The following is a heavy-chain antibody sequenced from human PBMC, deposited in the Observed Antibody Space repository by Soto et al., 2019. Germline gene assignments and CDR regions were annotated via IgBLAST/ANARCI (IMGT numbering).Heavy chain of an antibody. CDR3: AGDASTIFGVVPLSR. CDR1: GYNYSSYA. V-gene: IGHV1-3*01. D-gene: IGHD3-3*01. CDR2: INAGNGNT. Sequence: DSANVSCKASGYNYSSYAIHWVRQPTAQRLEWMGWINAGNGNTYYSQKFQGRVTITRDTAAGTAYMELSSLRSEDTAVYYCAGDASTIFGVVPLSRWGRGTVVTVSS. J-gene: IGHJ4*02.